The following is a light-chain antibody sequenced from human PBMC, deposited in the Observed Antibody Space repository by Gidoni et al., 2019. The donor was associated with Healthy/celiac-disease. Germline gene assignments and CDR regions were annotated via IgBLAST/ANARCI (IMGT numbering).Light chain of an antibody. V-gene: IGKV1-33*01. Sequence: DIQMPQSPSSLSASVGDRVNITCQASQDISNYLNWYQQKPVKAPKLLIYDASHLETGVPSRFSGSGAGTYFTFTISSLQPEDIATYYCQQYDNLPWTFXQXTKVDIK. CDR1: QDISNY. CDR2: DAS. CDR3: QQYDNLPWT. J-gene: IGKJ1*01.